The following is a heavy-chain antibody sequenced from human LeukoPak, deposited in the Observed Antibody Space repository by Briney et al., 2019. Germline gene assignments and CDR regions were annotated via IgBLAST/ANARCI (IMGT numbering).Heavy chain of an antibody. Sequence: SETLSLTCTVSDTSINTYYWSWIRQPAGKGLEWIGHIYTTGTTNYNPSLKSRVTISVETSRNQFSLKLSSVTAADTAVYYCARDRAFDIWGQGTMVTVSS. J-gene: IGHJ3*02. V-gene: IGHV4-4*07. CDR2: IYTTGTT. CDR3: ARDRAFDI. CDR1: DTSINTYY.